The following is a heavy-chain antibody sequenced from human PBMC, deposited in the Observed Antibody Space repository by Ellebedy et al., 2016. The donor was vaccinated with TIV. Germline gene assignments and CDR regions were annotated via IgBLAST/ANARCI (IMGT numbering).Heavy chain of an antibody. CDR2: IYSGGTT. V-gene: IGHV3-53*05. CDR1: GFTVSSNY. D-gene: IGHD3-22*01. Sequence: GESLKISCAASGFTVSSNYMTWVRQAPGKGLEWVSVIYSGGTTHYADSVKGRFTISRDNSKNPLNLQMNSLRVEDTAVYYCARVGIVVVINYYFDYWGQGTLVTVSS. CDR3: ARVGIVVVINYYFDY. J-gene: IGHJ4*02.